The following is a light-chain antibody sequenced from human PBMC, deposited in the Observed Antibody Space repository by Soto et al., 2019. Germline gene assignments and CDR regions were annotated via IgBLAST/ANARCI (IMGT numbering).Light chain of an antibody. CDR3: QQYCSSLMP. J-gene: IGKJ1*01. CDR2: GAS. CDR1: QTVSSSY. Sequence: GLKQAPGTLSLSTGERATLSCRASQTVSSSYLAWYQQKPGQAPRLLIYGASSRATGIPDRFAGSGSGTDFTLTIIRLEAAEFIVYYCQQYCSSLMPFGQGTKV. V-gene: IGKV3-20*01.